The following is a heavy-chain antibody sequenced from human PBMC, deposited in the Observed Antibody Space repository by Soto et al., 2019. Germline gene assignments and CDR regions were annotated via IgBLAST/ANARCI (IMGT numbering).Heavy chain of an antibody. CDR3: ARRGNNGGYLRSYDY. J-gene: IGHJ4*02. V-gene: IGHV4-39*02. D-gene: IGHD3-22*01. CDR2: IYFDGAA. CDR1: GDSISRTRYY. Sequence: SETLSLTCTVSGDSISRTRYYWVWIRQTPGRGLEWIGSIYFDGAAFYNPSLKSRVTLSVDTSRNHFSLNVNSVTAADTAIYYRARRGNNGGYLRSYDYWGQGSLVTVSS.